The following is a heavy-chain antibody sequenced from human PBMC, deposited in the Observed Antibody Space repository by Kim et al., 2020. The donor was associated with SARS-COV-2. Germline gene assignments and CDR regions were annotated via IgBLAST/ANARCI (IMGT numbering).Heavy chain of an antibody. J-gene: IGHJ3*02. CDR2: TT. CDR3: AGGFQSAFDM. Sequence: TTGYAASLRGRFTNSRDNARNSVYLQMNSLRDEDSGIYYCAGGFQSAFDMWGQGTVVTVSS. V-gene: IGHV3-48*02.